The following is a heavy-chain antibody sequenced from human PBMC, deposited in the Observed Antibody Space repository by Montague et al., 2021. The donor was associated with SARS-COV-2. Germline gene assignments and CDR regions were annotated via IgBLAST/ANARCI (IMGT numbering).Heavy chain of an antibody. V-gene: IGHV4-4*02. Sequence: SETLSLTCAVSGGSISSSNWWSWVRQPSGKGLEWIGEIYHSGSTNYNPSLKSRVTISVDKSKNQFSLKLSSVTAADTAVYYCARRVSWVTMIVVVAYFDYWGQGTLVTVSS. CDR3: ARRVSWVTMIVVVAYFDY. D-gene: IGHD3-22*01. CDR1: GGSISSSNW. J-gene: IGHJ4*02. CDR2: IYHSGST.